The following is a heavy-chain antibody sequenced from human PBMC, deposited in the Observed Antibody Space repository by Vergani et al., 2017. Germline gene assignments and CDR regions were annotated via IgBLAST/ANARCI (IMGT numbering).Heavy chain of an antibody. V-gene: IGHV5-51*01. CDR1: GYSFTSYW. CDR3: AREGHSGYDYRPNYYYYMDV. CDR2: IYPGDSDT. D-gene: IGHD5-12*01. J-gene: IGHJ6*03. Sequence: EVQLVQSGAEVKKPGASLKISCKGSGYSFTSYWIGWVRQMPGKGLEWMGIIYPGDSDTRYSPSFQGQVTISADKSISTAYLQWSSLKASDTAMYYCAREGHSGYDYRPNYYYYMDVWGKGTTVTVSS.